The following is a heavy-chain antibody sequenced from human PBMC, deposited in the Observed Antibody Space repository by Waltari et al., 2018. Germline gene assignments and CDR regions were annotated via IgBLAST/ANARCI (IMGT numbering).Heavy chain of an antibody. J-gene: IGHJ6*02. CDR1: GGSISSSSYY. D-gene: IGHD1-1*01. CDR2: IYFSGST. Sequence: QLQLQESGPGLVKPSETLSLTGTVSGGSISSSSYYWGWLRQPPGKGLEWIGGIYFSGSTYYNPSLKSRVTISVDTSKNQFSLKLSSVTAADTAVYYCASDIQGDSRHYGMDVWGQGTTVTVSS. V-gene: IGHV4-39*01. CDR3: ASDIQGDSRHYGMDV.